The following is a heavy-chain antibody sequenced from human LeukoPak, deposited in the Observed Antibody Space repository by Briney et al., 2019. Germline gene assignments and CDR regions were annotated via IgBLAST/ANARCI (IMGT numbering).Heavy chain of an antibody. CDR3: ASHCTNGVCYTLPEGGMDV. Sequence: GRSLRLSCAASGFTFSSYAMHWVRQAPGKGLEWVAVISYDGSNKYYADSVKGRFTISRDNSKNMLYLQMNSLRAEDTAVYYCASHCTNGVCYTLPEGGMDVWGQGTTVTVSS. CDR2: ISYDGSNK. V-gene: IGHV3-30-3*01. CDR1: GFTFSSYA. J-gene: IGHJ6*02. D-gene: IGHD2-8*01.